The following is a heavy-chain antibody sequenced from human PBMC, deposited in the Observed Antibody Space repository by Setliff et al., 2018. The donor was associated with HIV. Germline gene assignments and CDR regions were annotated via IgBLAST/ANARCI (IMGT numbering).Heavy chain of an antibody. D-gene: IGHD5-12*01. V-gene: IGHV3-23*01. CDR3: TTEDPWLRFGH. CDR2: ISGRDGRT. J-gene: IGHJ5*02. CDR1: GFTFSSYG. Sequence: PGGSLRLSCAAFGFTFSSYGMSWVRQAPGKGLEWVSTISGRDGRTYYADSVKGRFTISRDSSKNTLYLQMNSLRAEDTAVYYCTTEDPWLRFGHWGQGTLVTVSS.